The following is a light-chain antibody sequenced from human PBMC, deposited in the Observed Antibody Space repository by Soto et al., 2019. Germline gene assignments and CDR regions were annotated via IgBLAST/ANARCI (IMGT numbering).Light chain of an antibody. Sequence: EIVMTQSPATLSVSPGERATLSCRASRNINRKLAWYQQKPGQAPRLLISGASTRATGIPARFSGSGSGTEFTLTISSVQSEDCEVYYCQQYYDYPPLIFGGGTKVEIK. CDR1: RNINRK. CDR3: QQYYDYPPLI. J-gene: IGKJ4*01. V-gene: IGKV3-15*01. CDR2: GAS.